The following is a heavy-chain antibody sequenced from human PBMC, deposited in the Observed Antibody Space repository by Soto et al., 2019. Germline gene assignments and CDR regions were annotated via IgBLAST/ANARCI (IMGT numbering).Heavy chain of an antibody. J-gene: IGHJ4*02. Sequence: QVQLVQSGAEVKKPGASVKVSCKASGYTFTSYYMHWVRQAPGQGLEWMGIINPSGGSTSYAQKFQGRVTMTRDTSTSTVYMELSSLRSEDTAVYYCARARDYYDSSGGDYFDYWGQGTLVTVSS. CDR1: GYTFTSYY. D-gene: IGHD3-22*01. CDR3: ARARDYYDSSGGDYFDY. CDR2: INPSGGST. V-gene: IGHV1-46*01.